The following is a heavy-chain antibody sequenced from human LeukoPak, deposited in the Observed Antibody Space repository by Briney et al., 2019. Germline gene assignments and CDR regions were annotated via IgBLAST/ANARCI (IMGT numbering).Heavy chain of an antibody. J-gene: IGHJ4*02. V-gene: IGHV3-21*06. CDR1: GFTFSSYA. CDR3: TRADCSGGTCRFDF. D-gene: IGHD2-15*01. Sequence: GGSLRLSCAASGFTFSSYAMSWVRQAPGKGLEWVSSLSSTGTYIYYADSVEGRFTISRDNAWNSVHLQMRSLRAEDTAQYFCTRADCSGGTCRFDFWGQGTPVSVSS. CDR2: LSSTGTYI.